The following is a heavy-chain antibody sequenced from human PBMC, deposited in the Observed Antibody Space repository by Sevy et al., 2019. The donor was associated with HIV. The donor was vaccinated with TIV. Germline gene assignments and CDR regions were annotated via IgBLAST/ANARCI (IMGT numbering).Heavy chain of an antibody. J-gene: IGHJ6*02. V-gene: IGHV3-11*01. CDR1: RFTFRDYY. CDR2: ISNNGDTI. Sequence: GGSLRLSCAASRFTFRDYYMSWIRQAPGKGLEWVSYISNNGDTIYYADSVKGRFTISRDNARNSLYLQMNGLKSEDTAVYYCARTKVPGAKAYYYFHYVTDVWGQGTTVTVSS. D-gene: IGHD2-2*01. CDR3: ARTKVPGAKAYYYFHYVTDV.